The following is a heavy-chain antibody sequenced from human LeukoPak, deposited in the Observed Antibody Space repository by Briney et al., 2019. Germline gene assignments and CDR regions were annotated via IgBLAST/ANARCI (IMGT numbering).Heavy chain of an antibody. J-gene: IGHJ4*02. CDR3: ARDRHGYFDY. Sequence: GGSLRLSCAASGFTFSDHYMIWLRQAPGKGLESISYISHNGDTKYYADSVKGRLSISRDNAKSSLYLEMNSLRVEDTAVYYCARDRHGYFDYWSQGTLVTVYS. CDR1: GFTFSDHY. V-gene: IGHV3-11*01. D-gene: IGHD3-22*01. CDR2: ISHNGDTK.